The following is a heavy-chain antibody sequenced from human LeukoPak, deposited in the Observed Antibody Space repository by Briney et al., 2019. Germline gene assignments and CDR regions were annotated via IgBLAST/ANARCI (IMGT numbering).Heavy chain of an antibody. Sequence: SETLSLTCTVSGGSISSYYWSWIRQPAGKGLEWIGYIYYSGSTNYNPSLKSRVTISVDTSKNQFSLKLSSVTAADTAVYYCARTNLPGWFDPWGQGTLVTVSS. CDR3: ARTNLPGWFDP. CDR1: GGSISSYY. CDR2: IYYSGST. D-gene: IGHD1-14*01. V-gene: IGHV4-59*08. J-gene: IGHJ5*02.